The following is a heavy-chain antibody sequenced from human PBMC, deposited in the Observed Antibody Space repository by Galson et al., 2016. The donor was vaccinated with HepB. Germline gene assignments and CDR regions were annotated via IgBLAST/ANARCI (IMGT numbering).Heavy chain of an antibody. CDR2: ITGSDGST. Sequence: SLRLSCAASGFTFTNYAMSWVRQAPGKGLEWVSGITGSDGSTRYADSVKGRFTISRDNSKNTLYLQMNNLRAEDTAVYYCASGTTMTPDYFDYWGQGTLVTVSS. J-gene: IGHJ4*02. CDR3: ASGTTMTPDYFDY. CDR1: GFTFTNYA. V-gene: IGHV3-23*01. D-gene: IGHD4-17*01.